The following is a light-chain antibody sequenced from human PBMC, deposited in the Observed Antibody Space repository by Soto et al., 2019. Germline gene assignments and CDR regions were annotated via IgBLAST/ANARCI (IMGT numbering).Light chain of an antibody. Sequence: ILLTPSPGTLSLSPGEIATLSCRASQSVSSNYLAWYQQTPGQAPRLLIYGASSRATGIPDRFSGSGSGTDFTLTISRLEPEDFAVYYCQQYGSSRITFGQGTRLEIK. CDR2: GAS. CDR3: QQYGSSRIT. CDR1: QSVSSNY. J-gene: IGKJ5*01. V-gene: IGKV3-20*01.